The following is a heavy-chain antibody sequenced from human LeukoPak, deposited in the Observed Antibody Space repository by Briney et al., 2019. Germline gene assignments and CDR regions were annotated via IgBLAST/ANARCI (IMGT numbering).Heavy chain of an antibody. CDR3: ARAGGSSWLLDY. D-gene: IGHD6-13*01. CDR1: GFTFSSYS. CDR2: ISSSSSYI. V-gene: IGHV3-21*01. Sequence: GGSLRLSCAASGFTFSSYSMNWVRQAPGKGLEWVSSISSSSSYIYYADSVKGRFTISRDNAKNSLYLQMNSLRAEGTAVYYCARAGGSSWLLDYWGQGTLVTVSS. J-gene: IGHJ4*02.